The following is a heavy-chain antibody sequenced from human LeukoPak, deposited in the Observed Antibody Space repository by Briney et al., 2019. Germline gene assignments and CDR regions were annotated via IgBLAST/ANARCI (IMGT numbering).Heavy chain of an antibody. D-gene: IGHD3-10*01. V-gene: IGHV3-53*01. CDR2: IYTGGGT. CDR3: ARVPYGNYHYYYMDV. J-gene: IGHJ6*03. CDR1: GFTVSNNY. Sequence: GGSLRLSCTASGFTVSNNYMNWVRQAPGKSLEWVSIIYTGGGTYYADSVKGRFTISRDNSKNTIYLQMNSLRAEDTAVYFCARVPYGNYHYYYMDVWGKGTTVTVSS.